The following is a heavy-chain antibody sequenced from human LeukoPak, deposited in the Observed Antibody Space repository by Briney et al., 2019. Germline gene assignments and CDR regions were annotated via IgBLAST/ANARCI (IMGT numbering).Heavy chain of an antibody. CDR2: IIPILGIA. J-gene: IGHJ4*02. D-gene: IGHD5-18*01. V-gene: IGHV1-69*04. CDR3: ARANVDTAMVTDY. Sequence: SVKVSCKASGGTFSSYAISWVRQAPGQGLEWMGRIIPILGIANYAQKFQGRVTITADKSTSTAYMELSSLRSEDTAVYYCARANVDTAMVTDYWGKGTLVTVSS. CDR1: GGTFSSYA.